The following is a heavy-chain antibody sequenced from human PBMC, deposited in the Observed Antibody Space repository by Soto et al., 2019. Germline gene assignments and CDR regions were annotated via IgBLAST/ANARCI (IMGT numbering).Heavy chain of an antibody. CDR2: HIPIFGIA. CDR1: GGTFTSLT. V-gene: IGHV1-69*02. J-gene: IGHJ4*02. Sequence: QVQLVQSGAEVKKPGSSVKVSCTASGGTFTSLTMSWVRQAPGQGLEWMGRHIPIFGIANYAQKFQGRVTITADKSTNTSYMELSSLSSDATAIYYCACPIVGLTNWGQGTLVTVSS. D-gene: IGHD1-26*01. CDR3: ACPIVGLTN.